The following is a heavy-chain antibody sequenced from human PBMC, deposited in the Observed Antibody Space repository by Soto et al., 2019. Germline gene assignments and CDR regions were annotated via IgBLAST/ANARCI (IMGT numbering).Heavy chain of an antibody. CDR3: ARSAPMDAGDKYYYDF. CDR1: GGTFSTFG. V-gene: IGHV1-69*01. Sequence: VKVSCKASGGTFSTFGISWVRQAPGQGLEWMGGIIPFFGTAKYSQKFEDRISITADESTNTVYMDLRSLTSEDTAINYCARSAPMDAGDKYYYDFWGQGALVSVSS. CDR2: IIPFFGTA. D-gene: IGHD3-16*01. J-gene: IGHJ4*02.